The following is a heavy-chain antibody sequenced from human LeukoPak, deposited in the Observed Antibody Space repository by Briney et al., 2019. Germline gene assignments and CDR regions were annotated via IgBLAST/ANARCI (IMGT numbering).Heavy chain of an antibody. V-gene: IGHV3-7*03. CDR1: RFTSSNYW. CDR2: IKQDGSEK. CDR3: AKDQQLERQPYYYYMDV. J-gene: IGHJ6*03. D-gene: IGHD1-1*01. Sequence: GGSLRLSCAPPRFTSSNYWMNWVRQAPGKGLEWVANIKQDGSEKNYVDSVKGRLTSSRDNAKNSLYLQMNSLRAEDTAVYYCAKDQQLERQPYYYYMDVWGRGTTVTISS.